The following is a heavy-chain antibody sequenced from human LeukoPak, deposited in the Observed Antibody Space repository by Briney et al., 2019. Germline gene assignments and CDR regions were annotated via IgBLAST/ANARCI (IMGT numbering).Heavy chain of an antibody. D-gene: IGHD5-12*01. Sequence: GGSLRLSCAASGFTFSSSAMGWVRQAPGKGLEWVSGISANAGTTYYSDSVKGRFTISRDNSKNTLYLQMNSLSAEDTAVYFCARSRSGYALFDSWGQGTLVTVSS. V-gene: IGHV3-23*01. CDR3: ARSRSGYALFDS. CDR2: ISANAGTT. CDR1: GFTFSSSA. J-gene: IGHJ4*02.